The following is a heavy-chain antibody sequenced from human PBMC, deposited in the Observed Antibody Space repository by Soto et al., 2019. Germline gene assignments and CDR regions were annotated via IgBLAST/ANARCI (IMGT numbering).Heavy chain of an antibody. CDR3: AKAEGVGGTLGLFDY. J-gene: IGHJ4*02. CDR1: GFDFTYYA. V-gene: IGHV3-30*18. CDR2: MSSDGSKI. D-gene: IGHD1-26*01. Sequence: QVQLVESGGGAVQPGESLRLSCVASGFDFTYYAMHWVRQAPGKGLESVAVMSSDGSKIHHTDSVKGRFTISRDNSKNTLYLRMNSLRKEDTAVYFCAKAEGVGGTLGLFDYWGQGTLVSVSS.